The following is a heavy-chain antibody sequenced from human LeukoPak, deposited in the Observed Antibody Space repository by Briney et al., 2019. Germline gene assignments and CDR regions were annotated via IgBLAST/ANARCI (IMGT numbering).Heavy chain of an antibody. V-gene: IGHV4-4*07. CDR2: IHASGST. J-gene: IGHJ5*02. CDR3: ARVTDPRYNWFDP. Sequence: SETLSLTCTVSGGSISSYYWTWIRQPAGKGPEWIGRIHASGSTNYNPSLKSRVNMSVDTSKNQFSLKLNSVTAADTAVYYCARVTDPRYNWFDPWGQGTLVTASS. CDR1: GGSISSYY. D-gene: IGHD2-21*02.